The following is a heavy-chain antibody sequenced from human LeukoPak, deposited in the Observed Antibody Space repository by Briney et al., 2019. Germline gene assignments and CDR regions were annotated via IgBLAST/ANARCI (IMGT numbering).Heavy chain of an antibody. D-gene: IGHD2-8*02. J-gene: IGHJ4*01. Sequence: GGSLRLSCAASGFTFSAYVMHWVRQAPGKGLECVAVISNDGNEKYYADSVRGRFSISRDNSKNTLYLQMSSLRTEDTAVYYCARDGGYTGGWTYGAGDYWGQGNLVTVSS. CDR2: ISNDGNEK. V-gene: IGHV3-30*04. CDR3: ARDGGYTGGWTYGAGDY. CDR1: GFTFSAYV.